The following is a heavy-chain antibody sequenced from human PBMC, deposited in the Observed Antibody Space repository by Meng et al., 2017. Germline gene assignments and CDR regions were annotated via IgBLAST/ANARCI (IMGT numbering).Heavy chain of an antibody. J-gene: IGHJ5*02. V-gene: IGHV4-4*02. CDR1: GGSISSSTW. D-gene: IGHD3-10*01. Sequence: QVQLQGRGPGPVKPSGPLSLTCAFSGGSISSSTWWSWVRQPPGKGLEWIGEIYHSGSTNYNPSLKSRVTISVDKSKNQFSLKLSSVTAADTAVYYCARARLLWFGGAVWFDPWGQGTLVTVSS. CDR2: IYHSGST. CDR3: ARARLLWFGGAVWFDP.